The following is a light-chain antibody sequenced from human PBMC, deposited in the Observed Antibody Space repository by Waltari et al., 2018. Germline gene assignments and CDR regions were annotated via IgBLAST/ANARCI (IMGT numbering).Light chain of an antibody. CDR2: AAS. Sequence: DFQMTQSPTSMSASVGERVTVTCRASQNINKDLSWYQQKPVKAPTLLIYAASSLQTVVSSRFSGSGSGTDFILTISILQPEDVATYYCHQDYTIPLTFGGGTKVEIK. CDR1: QNINKD. V-gene: IGKV1-27*01. CDR3: HQDYTIPLT. J-gene: IGKJ4*01.